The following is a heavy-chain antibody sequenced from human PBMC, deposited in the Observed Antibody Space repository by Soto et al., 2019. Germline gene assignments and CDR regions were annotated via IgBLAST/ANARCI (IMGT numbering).Heavy chain of an antibody. Sequence: PGGSLRLSCAASGFTFSSYAMSWVRQAPGKGLEWVSAISGSGGSTYYADSVKGRFTISRDNSKNTLYLQMNSLRAEDTAVYYCAKEAFGTTVTTGWFDPWGQGTLVTVSS. CDR2: ISGSGGST. CDR1: GFTFSSYA. D-gene: IGHD4-17*01. J-gene: IGHJ5*02. V-gene: IGHV3-23*01. CDR3: AKEAFGTTVTTGWFDP.